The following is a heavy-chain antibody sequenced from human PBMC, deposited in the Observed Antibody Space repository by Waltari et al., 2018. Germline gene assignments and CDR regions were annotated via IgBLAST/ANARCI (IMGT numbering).Heavy chain of an antibody. J-gene: IGHJ4*02. CDR2: ISYSSNYI. CDR1: GFTFSSYN. CDR3: ARASMTTVTTFDY. D-gene: IGHD4-17*01. Sequence: EVQLVESGGGLVKPGGSLRLSCAASGFTFSSYNLNWVRQAPGKGREWVSSISYSSNYIYYADSVKGRFTISRDNAKNSLYLQMNSLRAEDTAVYYCARASMTTVTTFDYWGQGTLVTVSS. V-gene: IGHV3-21*01.